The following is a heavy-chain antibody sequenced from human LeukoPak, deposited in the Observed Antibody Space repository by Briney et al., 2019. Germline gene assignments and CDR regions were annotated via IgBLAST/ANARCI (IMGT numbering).Heavy chain of an antibody. D-gene: IGHD2-2*01. V-gene: IGHV1-69*05. Sequence: SVKVSCEASGGTFSSYAISWVRQAPGQGLEWMGGIIPIFGTANYAQKSQGRVTITTDESTSTAYMELSSLRSEDTAVYYCARNQYQLLVSWFDPWGQGTLVTVSS. CDR2: IIPIFGTA. CDR3: ARNQYQLLVSWFDP. CDR1: GGTFSSYA. J-gene: IGHJ5*02.